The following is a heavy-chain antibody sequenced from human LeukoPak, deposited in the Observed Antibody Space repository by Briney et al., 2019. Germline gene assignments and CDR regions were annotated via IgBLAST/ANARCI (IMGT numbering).Heavy chain of an antibody. V-gene: IGHV3-23*01. CDR3: ARKAQYNGHYPLDY. Sequence: GGSLRLSCAASGFTFASYSMSWVRQAPGKGLEWVSGTSDRGDYTYYADSVKGRFTISRDSSKNTLFLQMNSLRAEDTALYFCARKAQYNGHYPLDYWGQGTLVTVSS. J-gene: IGHJ4*02. D-gene: IGHD1-7*01. CDR2: TSDRGDYT. CDR1: GFTFASYS.